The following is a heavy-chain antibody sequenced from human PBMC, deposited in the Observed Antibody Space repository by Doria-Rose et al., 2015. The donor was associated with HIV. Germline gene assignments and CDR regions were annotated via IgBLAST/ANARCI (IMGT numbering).Heavy chain of an antibody. D-gene: IGHD5-12*01. CDR1: GFTLSNFA. V-gene: IGHV3-30*04. CDR2: ILYDGGNQ. CDR3: ARDEFRGYDIHDGLDV. Sequence: GRSLRLSCVASGFTLSNFAIHWVRQAPGKGLEWVSVILYDGGNQHYADSVKGRFTISRDNSKNTVYLQMDTLRPEDTAVYFCARDEFRGYDIHDGLDVWGQGTTVTVSS. J-gene: IGHJ6*02.